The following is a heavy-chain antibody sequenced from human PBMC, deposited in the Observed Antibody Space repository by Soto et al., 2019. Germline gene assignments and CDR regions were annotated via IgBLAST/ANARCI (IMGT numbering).Heavy chain of an antibody. Sequence: ASVKVSCKASGYTFTSYGISWVRQAPGQGLEWMGWISAYNGNTNYAQKLQGRVTMTTDTSTSTAYMELRSLRSDDTAVYYCARGARQVYFDWLFYFDYWGQGTLVTVSS. CDR2: ISAYNGNT. D-gene: IGHD3-9*01. J-gene: IGHJ4*02. CDR3: ARGARQVYFDWLFYFDY. CDR1: GYTFTSYG. V-gene: IGHV1-18*01.